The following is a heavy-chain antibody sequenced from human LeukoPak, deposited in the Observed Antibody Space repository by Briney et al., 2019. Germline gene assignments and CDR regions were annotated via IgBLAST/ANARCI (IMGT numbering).Heavy chain of an antibody. CDR3: ARELIHDSSGYYQFFDY. D-gene: IGHD3-22*01. CDR1: GGSISSYY. CDR2: IYYSGST. V-gene: IGHV4-59*01. J-gene: IGHJ4*02. Sequence: SQTLSLTCTVSGGSISSYYWSWIRQPTGKGLEWIGYIYYSGSTNYNPSLKSRVTISVDTSKNQFSLKLSSVTAADTAVYYCARELIHDSSGYYQFFDYWGQGTLVTVSS.